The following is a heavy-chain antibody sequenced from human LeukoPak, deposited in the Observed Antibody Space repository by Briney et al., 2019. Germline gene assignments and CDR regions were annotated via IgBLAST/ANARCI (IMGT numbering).Heavy chain of an antibody. CDR2: INSDGSST. J-gene: IGHJ6*03. D-gene: IGHD2-15*01. Sequence: GGSLRLSCAASGFTFSSYWMHWVRQAPGKGLVWVSRINSDGSSTSYADSVRGRFSISRDNAKNSLYLQMNSLRAEDTAVYYCARVEYETQYCSGGSCLYYYMDVWGKGTTVTVSS. CDR3: ARVEYETQYCSGGSCLYYYMDV. V-gene: IGHV3-74*01. CDR1: GFTFSSYW.